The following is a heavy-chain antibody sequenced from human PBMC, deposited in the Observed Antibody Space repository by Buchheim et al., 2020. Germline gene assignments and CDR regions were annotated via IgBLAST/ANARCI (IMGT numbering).Heavy chain of an antibody. V-gene: IGHV3-30*18. CDR2: ISYDGSNK. CDR3: AKDGELRYFDWLFANYGMDV. Sequence: QVQLVESGGGVVQPGRSLRLSCAASGFTFSSYGMHWVRQAPGKGREWVAVISYDGSNKYYADSVKGRFTISRDNSKNTLYLQMNSLRAEDTAVYYCAKDGELRYFDWLFANYGMDVWGQGTT. D-gene: IGHD3-9*01. J-gene: IGHJ6*02. CDR1: GFTFSSYG.